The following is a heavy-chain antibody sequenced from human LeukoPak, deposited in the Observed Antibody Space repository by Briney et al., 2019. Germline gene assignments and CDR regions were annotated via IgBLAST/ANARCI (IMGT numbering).Heavy chain of an antibody. J-gene: IGHJ4*02. CDR2: ISAYNGNT. CDR3: ARAGAYSGSYYFDY. V-gene: IGHV1-18*01. Sequence: ASVKVSCKASGYTFTSYVISRARQGPGQGLEWMGWISAYNGNTNYAQKLQGRVTMTTDTSTSTAYMELRSLRSDDTAVYYCARAGAYSGSYYFDYWGQGTLVTVSS. D-gene: IGHD1-26*01. CDR1: GYTFTSYV.